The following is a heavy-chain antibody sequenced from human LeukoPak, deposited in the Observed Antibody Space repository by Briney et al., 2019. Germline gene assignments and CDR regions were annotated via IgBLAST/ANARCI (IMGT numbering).Heavy chain of an antibody. D-gene: IGHD6-13*01. V-gene: IGHV4-34*01. CDR1: GGSFSGYY. CDR2: INHSGST. CDR3: ARGRSSSYSWY. Sequence: SETLSLTCAVYGGSFSGYYWCWIRQPPGKGLEWIGEINHSGSTNYNPSLKSRVTISDTSKNQFSLKLSSVTAADTAVYYCARGRSSSYSWYWGQGTLVTVSS. J-gene: IGHJ4*02.